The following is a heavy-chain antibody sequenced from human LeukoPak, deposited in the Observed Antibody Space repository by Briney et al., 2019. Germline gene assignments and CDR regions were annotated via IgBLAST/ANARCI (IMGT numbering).Heavy chain of an antibody. CDR3: AKAFSTPYYYGSGTFSSRGETQSDY. CDR1: GFTFSSYA. V-gene: IGHV3-23*01. Sequence: GGSLRLSCAASGFTFSSYAMSWVRQAPGKGLEWVSAISGSGGSTYYADSVKGRFTISRDNSKNTLYLQMNSLRAEDTAVYYCAKAFSTPYYYGSGTFSSRGETQSDYWGQGTLVTVPS. J-gene: IGHJ4*02. CDR2: ISGSGGST. D-gene: IGHD3-10*01.